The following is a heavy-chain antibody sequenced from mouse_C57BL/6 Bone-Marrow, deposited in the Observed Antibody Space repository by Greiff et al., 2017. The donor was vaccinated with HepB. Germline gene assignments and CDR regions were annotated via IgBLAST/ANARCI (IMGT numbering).Heavy chain of an antibody. V-gene: IGHV2-2*01. Sequence: QVHVKQSGPGLVQPSQSLSITCTVSGFSLTSYGVHWVRQSPGKGLEWLGVIWSGGSTDYNAAFISRLSISKDNSKSQVFFKMNSLQADDTAIYYCARNRITTVVAIDYWGQGTTLTVSS. J-gene: IGHJ2*01. D-gene: IGHD1-1*01. CDR3: ARNRITTVVAIDY. CDR2: IWSGGST. CDR1: GFSLTSYG.